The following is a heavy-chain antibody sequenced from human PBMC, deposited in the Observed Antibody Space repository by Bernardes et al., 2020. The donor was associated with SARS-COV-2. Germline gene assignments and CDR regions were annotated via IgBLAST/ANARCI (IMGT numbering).Heavy chain of an antibody. CDR2: INGDGSDT. CDR1: GFTFINYW. CDR3: VRGGSYNWNDLDY. V-gene: IGHV3-74*01. D-gene: IGHD1-20*01. Sequence: GSLSLSCAGSGFTFINYWMHWVRPAPGKGLVWVSHINGDGSDTNYADSVKGRFTISRDNAKNTLYLQLNSLRDEDTAVYNCVRGGSYNWNDLDYWGQGTLVTVSS. J-gene: IGHJ4*02.